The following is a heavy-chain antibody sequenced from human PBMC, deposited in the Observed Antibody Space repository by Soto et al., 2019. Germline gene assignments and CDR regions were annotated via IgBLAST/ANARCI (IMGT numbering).Heavy chain of an antibody. D-gene: IGHD2-8*01. CDR3: ASRDCTNGVCPFDC. CDR1: GFTLCRYS. V-gene: IGHV3-21*01. J-gene: IGHJ4*02. Sequence: TGGPLRLSCAASGFTLCRYSMNWVRQAPGKGLEWVASISTGSSFIHYADSMKGRFTISRDNAKNSLFLQMNSLRAEDTAVYYCASRDCTNGVCPFDCWGRGTLVTVSS. CDR2: ISTGSSFI.